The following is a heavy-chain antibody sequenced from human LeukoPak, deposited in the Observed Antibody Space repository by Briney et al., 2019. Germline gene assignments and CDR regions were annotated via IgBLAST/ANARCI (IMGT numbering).Heavy chain of an antibody. CDR2: INAGNGNT. Sequence: ASVKVSCKASGYTFTSYAMHWVRQAPGQRLERMGWINAGNGNTKYSQKFQGRVTITRDTSASTAYMELSSLRSEDTAVYYCARDRLNDNWFDPWGQGTLVTVSS. V-gene: IGHV1-3*01. CDR1: GYTFTSYA. CDR3: ARDRLNDNWFDP. D-gene: IGHD6-25*01. J-gene: IGHJ5*02.